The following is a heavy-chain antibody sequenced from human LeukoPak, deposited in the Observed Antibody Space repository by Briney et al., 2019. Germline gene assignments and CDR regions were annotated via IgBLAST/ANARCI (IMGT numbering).Heavy chain of an antibody. D-gene: IGHD3-10*01. Sequence: PSETLSLTCTVSGGSINSGGYYWGWIRQPPGRRLEYIGSFYFTGTTYYNPSLKSRVAISVDTSKNQFSLKLTSVTAVDTAVYYCVRRYYGSGSRTDYYDFWGQGTLVTVSS. CDR3: VRRYYGSGSRTDYYDF. CDR1: GGSINSGGYY. CDR2: FYFTGTT. V-gene: IGHV4-39*01. J-gene: IGHJ4*02.